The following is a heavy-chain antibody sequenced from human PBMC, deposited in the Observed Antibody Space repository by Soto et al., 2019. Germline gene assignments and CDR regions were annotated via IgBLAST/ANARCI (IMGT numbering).Heavy chain of an antibody. D-gene: IGHD1-1*01. CDR2: INHSGST. V-gene: IGHV4-34*01. CDR3: ARGRKKRSFLAREWFDP. CDR1: GGSFSGYY. Sequence: PSWTLSLTCAVYGGSFSGYYWSWIRQPPGKGLEWIGEINHSGSTNYNPSLKSRVTISVDTSKNQFSLKLSSVTAADTAVYYCARGRKKRSFLAREWFDPWGQGTRVTGSS. J-gene: IGHJ5*02.